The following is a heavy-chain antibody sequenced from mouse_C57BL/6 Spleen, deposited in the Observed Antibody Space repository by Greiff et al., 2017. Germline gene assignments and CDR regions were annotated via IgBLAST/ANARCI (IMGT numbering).Heavy chain of an antibody. V-gene: IGHV14-1*01. CDR2: IDPEDGDT. D-gene: IGHD1-1*01. CDR1: GFNITDYY. CDR3: TTNRYGSGDYLDY. Sequence: EVQLKQSGAELVRPGASVKLSCTASGFNITDYYMHWVKQRPEQGLEWIGRIDPEDGDTEYAPKFQGKATMTADTSSNTAYLQLSSLTSEDTAVYYCTTNRYGSGDYLDYWGQGTTLTVSS. J-gene: IGHJ2*01.